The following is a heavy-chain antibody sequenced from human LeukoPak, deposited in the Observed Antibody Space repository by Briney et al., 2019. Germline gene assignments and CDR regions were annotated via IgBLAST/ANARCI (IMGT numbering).Heavy chain of an antibody. CDR3: ERAHHSSLPFAN. V-gene: IGHV4-59*01. J-gene: IGHJ4*02. CDR2: IYYSGST. Sequence: PSETLSLTCTVSGGSTCSYYGGWILQPPGKGLEWIGYIYYSGSTNYNPSLKSRVTISVDTSKNQFSLKLSSVTAADTAVYYCERAHHSSLPFANWGQGTLVTVSS. CDR1: GGSTCSYY. D-gene: IGHD6-6*01.